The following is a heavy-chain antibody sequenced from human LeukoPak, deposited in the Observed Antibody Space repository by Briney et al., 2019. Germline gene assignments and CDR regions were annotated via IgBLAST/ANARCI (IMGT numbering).Heavy chain of an antibody. J-gene: IGHJ4*02. D-gene: IGHD3-16*01. CDR1: GNYW. Sequence: PGGSLRLSCAASGNYWMHWVRQAPGKGLVWVSHINSDGSWTSYADSVKGRFIISRGNAKNTLYLQMNSLRAEDTAVYYCAAGWAFDYWGQGTLVTVSS. CDR3: AAGWAFDY. V-gene: IGHV3-74*01. CDR2: INSDGSWT.